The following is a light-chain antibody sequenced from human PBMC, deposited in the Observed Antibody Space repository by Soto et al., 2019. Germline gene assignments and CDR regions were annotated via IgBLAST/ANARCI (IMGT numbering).Light chain of an antibody. J-gene: IGLJ1*01. CDR3: CSYAGTYTNV. CDR1: SSDDGGYNY. Sequence: QSALTQPRSVSGSPGQSVTISCTGTSSDDGGYNYVSWYQQHPGKAPKLIISDVTKRPSGVPDRFSGSKSGNTASLTISGLQAEDEADYNCCSYAGTYTNVFGTGTKLTVL. V-gene: IGLV2-11*01. CDR2: DVT.